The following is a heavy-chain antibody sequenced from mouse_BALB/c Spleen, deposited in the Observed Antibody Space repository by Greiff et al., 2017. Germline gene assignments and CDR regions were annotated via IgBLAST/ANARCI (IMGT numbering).Heavy chain of an antibody. D-gene: IGHD2-1*01. CDR1: GYAFSSYW. Sequence: QVQLQQSGAELVRPGSSVKISCKASGYAFSSYWMNWVKQRPGQGLEWIGQIYPGDGDTNYNGKFKGKATLTADKSSSTAYMQLSSLTSEDSAVYYCARKIHYGNYAWFAYWGQGTLVTVSA. V-gene: IGHV1-80*01. CDR3: ARKIHYGNYAWFAY. CDR2: IYPGDGDT. J-gene: IGHJ3*01.